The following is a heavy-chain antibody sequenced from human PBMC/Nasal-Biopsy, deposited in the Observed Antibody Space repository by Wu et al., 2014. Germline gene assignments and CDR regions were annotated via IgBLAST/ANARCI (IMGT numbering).Heavy chain of an antibody. V-gene: IGHV3-23*01. Sequence: LRLSCAASGISGISNYMIWVRQTPGKGLEWVSSITGGGGGTYYADSVKGRFSISRDNSRNTLYLQMNSLRAEDTAVYFCASRKCSISACYGSSWHCFDYWGQGTPVTVSS. CDR3: ASRKCSISACYGSSWHCFDY. D-gene: IGHD6-13*01. CDR2: ITGGGGGT. CDR1: GISGISNY. J-gene: IGHJ4*02.